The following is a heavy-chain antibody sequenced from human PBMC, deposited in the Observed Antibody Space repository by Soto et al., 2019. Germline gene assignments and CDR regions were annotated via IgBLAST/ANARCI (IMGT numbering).Heavy chain of an antibody. Sequence: RGSPRLSCAASGFTFRIYCLHWVRQVPGRGLEWVSRINSSSFDIHYADSVEGRFAISRDNAKNSLYLQMNSLRAEDTSVYYCARDYNDFWSGQFDYWGQGALVTGSS. CDR2: INSSSFDI. D-gene: IGHD3-3*01. V-gene: IGHV3-21*01. J-gene: IGHJ4*02. CDR1: GFTFRIYC. CDR3: ARDYNDFWSGQFDY.